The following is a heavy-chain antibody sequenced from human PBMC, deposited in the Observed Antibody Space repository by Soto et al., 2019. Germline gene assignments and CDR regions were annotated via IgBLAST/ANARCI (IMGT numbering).Heavy chain of an antibody. CDR1: GYTFTGYY. V-gene: IGHV1-2*02. J-gene: IGHJ5*02. CDR3: AREDSRSDWFDP. Sequence: ASVKVSCKPSGYTFTGYYIHWVRQAPGQGLEWMGWINPDTGGTDYAQTFQGRVTMTRDTSISTAYMELSRLRLDDTAVYYCAREDSRSDWFDPWGQGTLVTVSS. D-gene: IGHD6-13*01. CDR2: INPDTGGT.